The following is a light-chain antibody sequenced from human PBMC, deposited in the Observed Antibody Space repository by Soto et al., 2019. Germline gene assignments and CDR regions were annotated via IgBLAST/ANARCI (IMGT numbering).Light chain of an antibody. CDR3: PSYDSSLSGAV. V-gene: IGLV1-40*01. CDR2: GNN. J-gene: IGLJ2*01. Sequence: QSVLTQPPSVSGAPGQRVTISCTGSRSKIGAGYDVHWYQHLPGRSPKLLIYGNNNRPSGAPDRFSGSKSGTSASLAITGLQAEDEADYYCPSYDSSLSGAVFGGGTKVTVL. CDR1: RSKIGAGYD.